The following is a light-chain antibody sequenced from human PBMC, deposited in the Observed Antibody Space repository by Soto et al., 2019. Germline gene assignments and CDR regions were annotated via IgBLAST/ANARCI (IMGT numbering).Light chain of an antibody. Sequence: QSALTQPASMSGSPGQSITISCTGTSSDVGAYNYDSWYQQYRPGEAPKLIIYDVSHRPAGVSTRFSGSKSGNTASLTISGLQTEDEADYYCSSYTRAATYVFVTGTKVTVL. CDR2: DVS. V-gene: IGLV2-14*03. J-gene: IGLJ1*01. CDR3: SSYTRAATYV. CDR1: SSDVGAYNY.